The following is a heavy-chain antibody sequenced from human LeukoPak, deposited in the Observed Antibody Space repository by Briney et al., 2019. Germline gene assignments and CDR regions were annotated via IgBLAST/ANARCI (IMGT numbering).Heavy chain of an antibody. CDR2: MNPNSGNT. CDR1: VYTFTSYD. CDR3: ARGNGASYYDFWSGYYFAPYYYYMDV. V-gene: IGHV1-8*01. J-gene: IGHJ6*03. Sequence: GASVKVSCKASVYTFTSYDINWVRQATGQGLEWMGWMNPNSGNTGYAQKFQSRVTMTRNTSISTAYMELSSLRSEDTAVYYCARGNGASYYDFWSGYYFAPYYYYMDVWGKGTTVTVSS. D-gene: IGHD3-3*01.